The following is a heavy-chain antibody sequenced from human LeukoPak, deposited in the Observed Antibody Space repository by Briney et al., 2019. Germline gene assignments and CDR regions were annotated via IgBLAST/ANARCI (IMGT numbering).Heavy chain of an antibody. J-gene: IGHJ6*03. CDR3: ARDIVVVVAATQTYYYYMDV. V-gene: IGHV4-4*07. D-gene: IGHD2-15*01. CDR2: IYTSGST. CDR1: GGSISSYY. Sequence: PSETLSLTCTVSGGSISSYYWSWIRQPAGKGLEWIGRIYTSGSTNYNPSLKSRVTMSVDTSKNQFSLKLSSVTAADTAVYYCARDIVVVVAATQTYYYYMDVWGKGTTVTISS.